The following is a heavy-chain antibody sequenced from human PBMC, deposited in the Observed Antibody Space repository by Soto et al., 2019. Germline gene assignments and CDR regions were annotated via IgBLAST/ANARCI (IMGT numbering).Heavy chain of an antibody. CDR1: GFTFSNAW. V-gene: IGHV3-15*07. CDR3: TTRTRGYSSGWSDY. Sequence: GGSLRLSCAASGFTFSNAWMNWVRQAPGKGLEWVGRIKSKTDGGTTDYAAPVKGRFTISRDDSKNTLYLQMNSLKTEDTAVYYCTTRTRGYSSGWSDYWGQGTLVTVSS. J-gene: IGHJ4*02. D-gene: IGHD6-19*01. CDR2: IKSKTDGGTT.